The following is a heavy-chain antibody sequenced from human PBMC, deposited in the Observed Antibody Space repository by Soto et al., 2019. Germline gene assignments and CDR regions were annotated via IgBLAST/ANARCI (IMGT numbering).Heavy chain of an antibody. D-gene: IGHD3-3*01. CDR1: GYTFTSYD. J-gene: IGHJ3*02. V-gene: IGHV1-8*01. CDR2: MNPISVKK. CDR3: ARTLRFLEWLFGPDAFDI. Sequence: ASVKVSCKASGYTFTSYDINWVRQATGQGHEWMGWMNPISVKKGYAQMFQGRVTMTRNTSISTAYMELSSLRSEDTALFYFARTLRFLEWLFGPDAFDIWGQGTMVTVSS.